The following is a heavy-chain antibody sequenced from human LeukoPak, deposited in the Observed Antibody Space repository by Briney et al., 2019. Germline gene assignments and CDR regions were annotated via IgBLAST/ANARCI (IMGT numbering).Heavy chain of an antibody. CDR2: ISTTSGNI. V-gene: IGHV3-21*04. CDR1: GFTFSSYS. CDR3: ARTEAYSYGYSGLNY. J-gene: IGHJ4*02. Sequence: GGSLRLSCAASGFTFSSYSMNWVRQAPGKGLEWVAAISTTSGNIYYADSVKGRFTISRDNAKNSLYLQMNSLRSEDTAVYYCARTEAYSYGYSGLNYWGQGTLVTVSS. D-gene: IGHD5-18*01.